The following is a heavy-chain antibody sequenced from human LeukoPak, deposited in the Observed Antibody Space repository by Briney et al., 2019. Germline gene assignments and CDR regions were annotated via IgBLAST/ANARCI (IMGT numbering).Heavy chain of an antibody. CDR3: ATSGSYSPYYFDY. D-gene: IGHD1-26*01. CDR2: INPNSGGT. J-gene: IGHJ4*02. V-gene: IGHV1-2*02. Sequence: GASVKVSCKASGYTFTGYYMHWVRQAPGQGLEWMGWINPNSGGTNYAQKLQGRVTMTTDTSTSTAYMELRSLGSDDTAVYYCATSGSYSPYYFDYWGQGTLVTVSS. CDR1: GYTFTGYY.